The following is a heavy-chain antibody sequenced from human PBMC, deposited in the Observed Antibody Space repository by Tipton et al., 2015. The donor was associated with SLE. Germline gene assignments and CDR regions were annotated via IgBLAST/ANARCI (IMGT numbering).Heavy chain of an antibody. CDR2: IYYLGTTT. Sequence: TLSLTCTVSGGSISNGGCYWSWIRQPPGKGLEWIGCIYYLGTTTSYNAFLNSRVTMSVDTSKNQFSLRLTSVIAADPAVYYCARLHGYSYGINWFDPWGQGTLISVSS. CDR1: GGSISNGGCY. V-gene: IGHV4-31*03. D-gene: IGHD5-18*01. J-gene: IGHJ5*02. CDR3: ARLHGYSYGINWFDP.